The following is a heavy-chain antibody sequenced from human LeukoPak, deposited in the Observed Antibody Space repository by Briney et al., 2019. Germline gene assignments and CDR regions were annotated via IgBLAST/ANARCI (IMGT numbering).Heavy chain of an antibody. D-gene: IGHD1-14*01. V-gene: IGHV4-30-2*05. CDR3: ATQIRNHLRS. J-gene: IGHJ5*02. Sequence: SETLSLTCAVSGGSISSGGYSWSWIRQPPGKGLEWIGYIYHSGSTYYNPSLKSRVTISVDTSKNQFSLKLSSVTAADTAVYYCATQIRNHLRSWGQGTLVTVSS. CDR2: IYHSGST. CDR1: GGSISSGGYS.